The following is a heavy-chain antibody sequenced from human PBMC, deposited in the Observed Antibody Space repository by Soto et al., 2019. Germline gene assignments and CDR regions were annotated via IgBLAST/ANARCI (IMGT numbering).Heavy chain of an antibody. CDR1: GFTFDDYT. J-gene: IGHJ6*02. CDR3: AKDIGKYFWSGWVGEDNQDYGMYV. CDR2: ISWDGGST. D-gene: IGHD3-3*01. V-gene: IGHV3-43*01. Sequence: EVQLVESGGVVVQPGGSLRLSCAASGFTFDDYTMHWVRQAPGKGLEWVSLISWDGGSTYYADSVKGRFTISRDNSKNSLYLQMNSLRTEDTALYYCAKDIGKYFWSGWVGEDNQDYGMYVWGQGTTVTVSS.